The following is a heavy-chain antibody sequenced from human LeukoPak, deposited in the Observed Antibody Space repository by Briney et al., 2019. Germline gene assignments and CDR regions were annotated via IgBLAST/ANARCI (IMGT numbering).Heavy chain of an antibody. J-gene: IGHJ4*02. V-gene: IGHV1-2*02. CDR2: LNLNRGGT. CDR1: GYTFTDYH. Sequence: ASVTVSSKPSGYTFTDYHLHRVRQAPGQGCEWMGWLNLNRGGTNYTRTFQGRVTMTSDTSMRTHYMELSRLTPDDTAVYYCARVGKWPRDLPIFGFWGQGTRITVSS. CDR3: ARVGKWPRDLPIFGF. D-gene: IGHD3-3*01.